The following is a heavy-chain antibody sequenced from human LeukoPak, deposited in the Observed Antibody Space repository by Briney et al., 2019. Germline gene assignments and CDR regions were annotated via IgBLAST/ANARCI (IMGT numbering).Heavy chain of an antibody. D-gene: IGHD5-24*01. CDR3: AREAQFASPD. CDR1: GFTFTDYW. V-gene: IGHV3-7*01. J-gene: IGHJ4*02. Sequence: GGSLRLSCAASGFTFTDYWMSWVRQAPGKGLEWVANIKQDEIATLYVDSLKGRFTVSRDNAKNSLYLQMNSLRDEDTAVYYCAREAQFASPDWGQGTLVTVSS. CDR2: IKQDEIAT.